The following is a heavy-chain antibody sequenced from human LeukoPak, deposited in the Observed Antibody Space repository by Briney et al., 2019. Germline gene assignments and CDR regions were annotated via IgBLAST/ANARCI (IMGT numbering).Heavy chain of an antibody. CDR2: ISGSGVTT. Sequence: GWSLRLSCAASGFTFNNYAMSWVRQAPGMGLEWVSTISGSGVTTYYAGSVRGRFTISRDNSKTTLYLQLDSLRPEDMAIYYCAKSPGQIQLDYFDYWGQGTLVTVSS. CDR1: GFTFNNYA. V-gene: IGHV3-23*01. CDR3: AKSPGQIQLDYFDY. J-gene: IGHJ4*02. D-gene: IGHD1-1*01.